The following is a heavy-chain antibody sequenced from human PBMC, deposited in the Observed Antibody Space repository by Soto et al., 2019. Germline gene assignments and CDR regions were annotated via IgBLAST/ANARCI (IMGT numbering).Heavy chain of an antibody. CDR1: GGSISSGGYY. Sequence: QVQLQESGQGLVKPSQTLSLTCTVSGGSISSGGYYWSWIRQHPGKGLEWIGYSYSSCRTYYNPSLKTRVTISVYTSKNHFSLKLSSVTAADTAVYYCARVEMWELWFGELFSTNWFYPWGQGTLVTVSS. CDR3: ARVEMWELWFGELFSTNWFYP. J-gene: IGHJ5*02. D-gene: IGHD3-10*01. V-gene: IGHV4-31*03. CDR2: SYSSCRT.